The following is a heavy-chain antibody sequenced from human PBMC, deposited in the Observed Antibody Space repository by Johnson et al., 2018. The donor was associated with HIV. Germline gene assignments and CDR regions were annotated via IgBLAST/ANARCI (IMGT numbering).Heavy chain of an antibody. J-gene: IGHJ3*02. CDR1: GFSFDDYA. CDR3: TTDTARLYGDGAFDI. D-gene: IGHD4-17*01. V-gene: IGHV3-9*01. CDR2: ISWNSGSI. Sequence: VQLVESGGGVVRPGGSLRLSCAASGFSFDDYAMHWVRPAPGKGLEWVSGISWNSGSIGYADSVKGRFTISRDNAKNSLYLQMNSLKTEDTAVYYCTTDTARLYGDGAFDIWGQGTMVTVSS.